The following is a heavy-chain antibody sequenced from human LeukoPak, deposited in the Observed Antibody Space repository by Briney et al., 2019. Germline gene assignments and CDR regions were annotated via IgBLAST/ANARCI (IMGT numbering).Heavy chain of an antibody. CDR1: GYTFTAYY. CDR2: IHPNTGGT. D-gene: IGHD3-22*01. J-gene: IGHJ4*02. V-gene: IGHV1-2*02. CDR3: ARDLDSSASLGD. Sequence: ASVKVSCKASGYTFTAYYMHWVRRAPGQGLQWMGWIHPNTGGTSYAQKFQGRVTMTRDTSIGTAYMELSSLRSDDTAVYYCARDLDSSASLGDWGQGTLVTVSS.